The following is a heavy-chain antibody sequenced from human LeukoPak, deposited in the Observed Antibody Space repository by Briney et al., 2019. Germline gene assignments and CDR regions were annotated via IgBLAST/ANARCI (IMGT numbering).Heavy chain of an antibody. D-gene: IGHD1-1*01. CDR3: AKAPPYTKYFDY. CDR2: ISGSGGST. V-gene: IGHV3-23*01. Sequence: TGGSLRLSCAASGFTFSSYAMSWVRQAPGKGLEWVSAISGSGGSTYYADAVKGRFAISRDNPKNTLYLRMYSLRAEDTAIYYCAKAPPYTKYFDYWGQGTLLTVSS. CDR1: GFTFSSYA. J-gene: IGHJ4*02.